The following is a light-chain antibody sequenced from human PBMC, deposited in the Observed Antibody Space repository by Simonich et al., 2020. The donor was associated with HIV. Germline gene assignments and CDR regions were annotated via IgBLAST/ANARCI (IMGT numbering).Light chain of an antibody. CDR2: KDV. CDR3: QSADSSGTNVV. CDR1: TLASQY. J-gene: IGLJ2*01. V-gene: IGLV3-25*03. Sequence: SYGLTQPPSVSVSPGQTARITCSGDTLASQYAYWYQQKPGQAPVLVIYKDVERPPGSPERISGSNSGTTVTLTISGVQAEDEADYYCQSADSSGTNVVFGGGTKLTVL.